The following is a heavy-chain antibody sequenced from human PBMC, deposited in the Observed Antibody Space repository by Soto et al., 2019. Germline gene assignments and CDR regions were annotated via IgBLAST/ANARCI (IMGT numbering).Heavy chain of an antibody. V-gene: IGHV1-46*01. CDR1: RSTFTSYY. J-gene: IGHJ4*02. Sequence: SAKVSSTASRSTFTSYYMHCVRQAPGQGLEWMGIINPSGGSTSYAQKFQGRVTMTRDTSTSTVYMELSSLRSEDTAVYYCARDLGRGSYPDYWGQGTLVNVSS. D-gene: IGHD1-26*01. CDR3: ARDLGRGSYPDY. CDR2: INPSGGST.